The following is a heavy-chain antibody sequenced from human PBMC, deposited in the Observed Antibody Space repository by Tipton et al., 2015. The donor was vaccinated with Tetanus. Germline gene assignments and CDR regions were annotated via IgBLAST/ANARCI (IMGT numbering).Heavy chain of an antibody. J-gene: IGHJ4*02. Sequence: QLVQSGGGVVQPGRSLRLSCAASGFTFRNFGMHWVRQAPGKGLEWVAFISSDGSNKNYADSVKGRFTISRDISKNTLYVQMNSLRAGDAAVFYCAKGTRSGWYGSFDYWGQGTLVTVSS. CDR3: AKGTRSGWYGSFDY. CDR2: ISSDGSNK. CDR1: GFTFRNFG. V-gene: IGHV3-30*18. D-gene: IGHD6-19*01.